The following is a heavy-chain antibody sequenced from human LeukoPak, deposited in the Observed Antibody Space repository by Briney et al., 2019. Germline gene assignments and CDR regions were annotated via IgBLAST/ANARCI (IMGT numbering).Heavy chain of an antibody. J-gene: IGHJ3*02. CDR1: GFTFSSYG. Sequence: GGSLRLSCAASGFTFSSYGMHWVRQAPGKGLEWVAVTWYDGSNKYYADSVKGRFTISRDNSKNTLYLQMNSLRAEDTAVYYCAKDWSRYGGNSNDAFDIWGQGTMVTVSS. D-gene: IGHD4-23*01. CDR3: AKDWSRYGGNSNDAFDI. CDR2: TWYDGSNK. V-gene: IGHV3-33*06.